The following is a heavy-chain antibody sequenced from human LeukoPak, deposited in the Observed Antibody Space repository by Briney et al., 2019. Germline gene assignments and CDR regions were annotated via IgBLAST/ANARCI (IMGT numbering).Heavy chain of an antibody. CDR1: GYTFTSYG. D-gene: IGHD3-10*01. V-gene: IGHV1-18*01. CDR3: ARTAPMVRGVISNWFDP. Sequence: ASVKVSCKASGYTFTSYGISWVRQAPGQGLEWMGWISAYNGNTNYAQKLQGRVTMTTDTSTSTAYMELRSLRSDDTAVYYCARTAPMVRGVISNWFDPWGQGTLVTVSS. CDR2: ISAYNGNT. J-gene: IGHJ5*02.